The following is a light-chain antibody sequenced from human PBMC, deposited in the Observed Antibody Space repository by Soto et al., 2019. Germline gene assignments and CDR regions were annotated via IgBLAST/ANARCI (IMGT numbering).Light chain of an antibody. V-gene: IGLV1-44*01. CDR2: RNH. CDR1: RSNIGTYT. J-gene: IGLJ2*01. CDR3: AAWDDSLRAVV. Sequence: QSVLTQSPSASATPGQRVTYSCSGGRSNIGTYTVNWYQQLPGTAPTLLIFRNHQRPSGVPDRFSGSKSGTSASLAISGPQSEDEADYYCAAWDDSLRAVVFGGETKLTVL.